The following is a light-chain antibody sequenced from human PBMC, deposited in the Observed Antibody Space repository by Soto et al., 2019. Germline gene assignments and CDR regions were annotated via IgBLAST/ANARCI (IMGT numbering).Light chain of an antibody. Sequence: DIQMTQSPSTLSASVGDRVTITCRASQSISSWLAWYQQKPGKAPKLLIYKASDLESGVTSSFRDSGSGTEFTLTISSLQPDDFATYYSQQYNSYSRTFGQGTKVEIK. CDR2: KAS. J-gene: IGKJ1*01. CDR1: QSISSW. V-gene: IGKV1-5*03. CDR3: QQYNSYSRT.